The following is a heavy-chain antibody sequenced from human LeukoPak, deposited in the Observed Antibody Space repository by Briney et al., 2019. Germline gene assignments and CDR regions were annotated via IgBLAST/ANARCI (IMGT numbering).Heavy chain of an antibody. J-gene: IGHJ3*02. Sequence: GGSLRLSCAASGFTFSSYAMSWVRQAPGKGLEWVSAISGSGGRTYYADSVKGRFTISRDNSKNTLYLQMNSLRAEDTAVYCCAKGDGIMTGYYGVVFDIWGEGTMVTVSS. CDR1: GFTFSSYA. V-gene: IGHV3-23*01. D-gene: IGHD3-9*01. CDR2: ISGSGGRT. CDR3: AKGDGIMTGYYGVVFDI.